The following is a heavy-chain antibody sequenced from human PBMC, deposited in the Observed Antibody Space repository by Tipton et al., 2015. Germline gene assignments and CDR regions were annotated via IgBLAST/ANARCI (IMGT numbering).Heavy chain of an antibody. J-gene: IGHJ4*02. Sequence: TLSLTCTVSGGSIRSYYWSWIRQPPGKGLEWIGYIYYSGSTNYNPSLKSRVTISVGTSKNRFSLKLSSVTAADTAVYYCARARGRHGGLFDSWGQGILVTVSS. CDR3: ARARGRHGGLFDS. V-gene: IGHV4-59*01. D-gene: IGHD4-23*01. CDR2: IYYSGST. CDR1: GGSIRSYY.